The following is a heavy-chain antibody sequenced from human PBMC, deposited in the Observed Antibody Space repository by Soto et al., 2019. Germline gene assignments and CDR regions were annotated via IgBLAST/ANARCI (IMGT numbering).Heavy chain of an antibody. Sequence: GGSLRLSCAASGFTFSGYAMSWVRQAPGKGLEWVSGISGSGGSTYYADSMKGRFTISRDNSKNMLYLQMNSLRVEDTALYFCGKDSANDVKGLGDRIDYWGQGTLVTVSS. CDR2: ISGSGGST. CDR3: GKDSANDVKGLGDRIDY. V-gene: IGHV3-23*01. D-gene: IGHD3-16*01. J-gene: IGHJ4*02. CDR1: GFTFSGYA.